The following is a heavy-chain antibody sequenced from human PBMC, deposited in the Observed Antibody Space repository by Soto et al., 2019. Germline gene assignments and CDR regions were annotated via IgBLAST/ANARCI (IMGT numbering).Heavy chain of an antibody. CDR3: ARDLSIVVVPAAGYYGMDV. J-gene: IGHJ6*02. V-gene: IGHV1-69*13. CDR1: GGTFSSYA. D-gene: IGHD2-2*01. Sequence: ASVKVSCKASGGTFSSYAISWVRQAPGQELEWMGGIIPIFGTANYAQKFQGRVTITADESTSTAYMELSSLRSEDTAVYYCARDLSIVVVPAAGYYGMDVWGQGTTVTGS. CDR2: IIPIFGTA.